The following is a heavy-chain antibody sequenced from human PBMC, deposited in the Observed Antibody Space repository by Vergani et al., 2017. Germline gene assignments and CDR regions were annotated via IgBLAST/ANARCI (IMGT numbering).Heavy chain of an antibody. CDR3: ARERRDIVANDAFDI. Sequence: QVQLQESGPGLLRPSQTLSLTCTVSGDSISSGYYYWSWIRQPPGKGLEWIGCIFSIGNSYYNPSLKSRLTISLDTSKNRFSLWLNSVTAADTAVYYCARERRDIVANDAFDIWGQGTLVTVSS. CDR1: GDSISSGYYY. D-gene: IGHD5-12*01. V-gene: IGHV4-30-4*08. CDR2: IFSIGNS. J-gene: IGHJ3*02.